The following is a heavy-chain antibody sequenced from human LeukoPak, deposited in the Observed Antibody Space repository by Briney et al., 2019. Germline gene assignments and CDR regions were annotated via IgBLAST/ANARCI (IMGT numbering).Heavy chain of an antibody. J-gene: IGHJ6*03. D-gene: IGHD3-3*01. CDR1: GGSIRSYY. CDR3: ARRITIFGVVIIPYYYYMDV. V-gene: IGHV4-34*01. Sequence: SETLSLTCTVSGGSIRSYYWSWIRQPPGKGLEWIGEINHSGSTNYNPSLKSRVTISVDTSKNQFSLKLSSVTAADTAVYYCARRITIFGVVIIPYYYYMDVWGKGTTVTVSS. CDR2: INHSGST.